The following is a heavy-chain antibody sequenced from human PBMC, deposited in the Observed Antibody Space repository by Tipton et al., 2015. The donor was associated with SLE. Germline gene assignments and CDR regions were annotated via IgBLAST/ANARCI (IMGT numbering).Heavy chain of an antibody. J-gene: IGHJ5*02. CDR3: ARESGWFDP. D-gene: IGHD3-10*01. V-gene: IGHV4-39*02. Sequence: TLSLTCTVSGGTISSDPYYWGWIRQPPGKGLEWIGSIYHRGNTYYNPSLKSRVAVSVDTSKNQFSLSLSSVTAADTAFYYCARESGWFDPWGQGTLVTVSS. CDR2: IYHRGNT. CDR1: GGTISSDPYY.